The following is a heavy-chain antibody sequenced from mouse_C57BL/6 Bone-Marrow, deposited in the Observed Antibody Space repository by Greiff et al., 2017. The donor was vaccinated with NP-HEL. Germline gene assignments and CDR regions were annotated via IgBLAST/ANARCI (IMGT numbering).Heavy chain of an antibody. J-gene: IGHJ1*03. V-gene: IGHV5-6*01. CDR3: ARGGLYEGYFDV. CDR2: ISSGGSYT. CDR1: GFTFSSYG. D-gene: IGHD1-1*01. Sequence: EVKVVESGGDLVKPGGSLKLSCAASGFTFSSYGMSWVRQTPDKRLEWVATISSGGSYTYYPDSVKGRFTISRDNAKNTLYLQMSSLKSEDTAMYYCARGGLYEGYFDVWGTGTTVTVSS.